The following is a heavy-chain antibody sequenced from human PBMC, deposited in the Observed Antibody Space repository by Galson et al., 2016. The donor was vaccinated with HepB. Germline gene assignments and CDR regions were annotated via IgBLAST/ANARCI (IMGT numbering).Heavy chain of an antibody. D-gene: IGHD3-10*01. CDR3: ASGMLYYTYDAFDL. V-gene: IGHV1-24*01. Sequence: SVKVSCKVSGYSLSELSIHWVRQAPGKGLGWMGGFDPEDGEIAYAKKIQGRVTMTEDTSADTAYMELSSLRSEDTAVYYCASGMLYYTYDAFDLWGQGTMVTVSS. CDR1: GYSLSELS. J-gene: IGHJ3*01. CDR2: FDPEDGEI.